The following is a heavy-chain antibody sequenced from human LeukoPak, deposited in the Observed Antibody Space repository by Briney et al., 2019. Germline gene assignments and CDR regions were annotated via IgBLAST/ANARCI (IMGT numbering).Heavy chain of an antibody. CDR3: GNSYYNQPLKSRRTITADTSKNQFSLRLSSVTAADTAVYCCARHVDGYDYYRMDV. Sequence: SETLSLTCTVSGGSISSSSYYWGRLPQAPGKGRDWVGSIYYSGNTYSTPNIQSPVTISADKNKNPFYLTLISVPAAAMGSYYRGNSYYNQPLKSRRTITADTSKNQFSLRLSSVTAADTAVYCCARHVDGYDYYRMDVWGQGTTVTVSS. D-gene: IGHD1-14*01. J-gene: IGHJ6*02. V-gene: IGHV4-39*01. CDR2: IYYSGNT. CDR1: GGSISSSSYY.